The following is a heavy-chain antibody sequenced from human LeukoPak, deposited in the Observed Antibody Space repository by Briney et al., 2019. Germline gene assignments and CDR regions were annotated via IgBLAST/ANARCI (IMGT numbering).Heavy chain of an antibody. Sequence: ASVKVSCKASGYIFTVYYMHWVRQAPGQGLEWMGWINPNSGGTNYAQKFHGRVTMTRDTSIRTAYMGLSRLRSDDTAVYYCAAPLGATEAFADWGQGTLVTVSS. D-gene: IGHD1-26*01. J-gene: IGHJ4*02. CDR2: INPNSGGT. CDR1: GYIFTVYY. V-gene: IGHV1-2*02. CDR3: AAPLGATEAFAD.